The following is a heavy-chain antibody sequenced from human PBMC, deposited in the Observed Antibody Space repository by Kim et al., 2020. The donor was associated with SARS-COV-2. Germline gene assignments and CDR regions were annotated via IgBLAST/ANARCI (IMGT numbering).Heavy chain of an antibody. V-gene: IGHV1-46*01. J-gene: IGHJ4*02. Sequence: YAQKFQGRVTMTWDTSTSTVYMELSSLRSEDTAVYYCARAGGEIHLIGYWGQGTLVTVSS. CDR3: ARAGGEIHLIGY. D-gene: IGHD3-16*01.